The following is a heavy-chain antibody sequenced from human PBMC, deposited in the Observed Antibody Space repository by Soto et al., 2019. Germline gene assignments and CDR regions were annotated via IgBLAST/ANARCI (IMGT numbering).Heavy chain of an antibody. CDR2: ISGSGGST. CDR1: GFTFSSYA. CDR3: VTHPAAVAGTPVDY. D-gene: IGHD6-19*01. Sequence: EVQLLESGGGLVQPGGSLRLSCAASGFTFSSYAMSWVRQAPGKGLEWVSAISGSGGSTYYADSVKGRFTISRDNSKNTLYLQMNSLRAEDTAVYYCVTHPAAVAGTPVDYWGQGTLVTVSS. J-gene: IGHJ4*02. V-gene: IGHV3-23*01.